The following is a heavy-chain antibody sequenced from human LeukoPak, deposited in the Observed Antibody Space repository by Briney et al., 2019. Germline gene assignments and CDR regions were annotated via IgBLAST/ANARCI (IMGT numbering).Heavy chain of an antibody. V-gene: IGHV4-4*02. Sequence: PSETLSLTCGVSGGSIDSTNYWSWARQAQGKGLEWIGEIAHDGTRIYNLSLRSRVAMSFDRPNNYFSLSLTAVTVADTAFYYCTRENRPFCPFAVWGQGVMVTAS. CDR2: IAHDGTR. CDR1: GGSIDSTNY. D-gene: IGHD2/OR15-2a*01. J-gene: IGHJ4*02. CDR3: TRENRPFCPFAV.